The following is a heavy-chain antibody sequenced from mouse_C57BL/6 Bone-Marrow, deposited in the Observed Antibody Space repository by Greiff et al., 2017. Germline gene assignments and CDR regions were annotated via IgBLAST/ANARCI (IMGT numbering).Heavy chain of an antibody. V-gene: IGHV5-9-1*02. CDR2: ISRGGDYI. Sequence: EVQRVESGEGLVKPGGSLKLSCAASGFTFSSYAMSWVRQTPEKRLEWVAYISRGGDYIYYADTVKGRFTISRDNARNNLYLQMSSLKSEDTAMYYCTREDYGSSPAWFADGGQGTLVTVSA. CDR1: GFTFSSYA. D-gene: IGHD1-1*01. J-gene: IGHJ3*01. CDR3: TREDYGSSPAWFAD.